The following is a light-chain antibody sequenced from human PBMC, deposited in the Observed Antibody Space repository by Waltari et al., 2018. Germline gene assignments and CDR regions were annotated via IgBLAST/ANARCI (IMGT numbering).Light chain of an antibody. CDR1: DSNIGAGYD. Sequence: QSVLTQPPSVSGAPGQRVTISCTGSDSNIGAGYDVHWYQQLPGTAPKLLIYGNTSRPSGVPDRFSGSKSGTSGSLAITGLQAEDEADYYCQSYDRSLTGSWVFGGGTKLTVL. CDR2: GNT. V-gene: IGLV1-40*01. CDR3: QSYDRSLTGSWV. J-gene: IGLJ3*02.